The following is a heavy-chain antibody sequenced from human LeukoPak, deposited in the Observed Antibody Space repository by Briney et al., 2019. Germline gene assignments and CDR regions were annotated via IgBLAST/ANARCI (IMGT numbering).Heavy chain of an antibody. Sequence: PSETLSLTCTVSGGSISSYYWSWIRQPPGKGLEWIGYIYYSGSADYNPSLKSRVTMSVDTSKNQFSLKLSSVTAADTAVYYCASTQYYYDSSGYYYVSHFDYWGQGILVTVPS. CDR1: GGSISSYY. J-gene: IGHJ4*01. D-gene: IGHD3-22*01. CDR2: IYYSGSA. V-gene: IGHV4-59*08. CDR3: ASTQYYYDSSGYYYVSHFDY.